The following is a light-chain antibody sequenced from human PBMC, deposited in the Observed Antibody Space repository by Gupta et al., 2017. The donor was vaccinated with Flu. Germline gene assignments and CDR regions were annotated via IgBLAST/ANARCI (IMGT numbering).Light chain of an antibody. CDR3: SSYTSSSNKL. CDR2: EVS. CDR1: SSDVGGYNY. V-gene: IGLV2-14*01. J-gene: IGLJ3*02. Sequence: SIAISCTGSSSDVGGYNYVSWYQHHPGQAPKLVISEVSNRPSGVSNRFSGSKSGNTASLTISGLQAEDEAYYYCSSYTSSSNKLFGGGTKLTVL.